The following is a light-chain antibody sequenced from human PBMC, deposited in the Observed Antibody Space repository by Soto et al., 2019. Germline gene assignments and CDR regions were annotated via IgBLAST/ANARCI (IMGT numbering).Light chain of an antibody. CDR3: QQYDHWWLT. J-gene: IGKJ5*01. Sequence: IRMTHSAATLSVYPKDRATLSCRASQGVCINLACYQRIPVHAPRILMHSISPRAAGVPARFSGSGSGTEFTLTVSSVQSEDFGIDYCQQYDHWWLTFGQVARLAN. CDR1: QGVCIN. V-gene: IGKV3-15*01. CDR2: SIS.